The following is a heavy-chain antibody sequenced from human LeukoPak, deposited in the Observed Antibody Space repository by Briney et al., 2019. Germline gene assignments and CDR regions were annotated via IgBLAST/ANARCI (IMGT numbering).Heavy chain of an antibody. J-gene: IGHJ6*04. CDR3: ERGNPPSNQDV. CDR1: GYNFTGYY. CDR2: INPNSSGT. Sequence: ASVKVSCKASGYNFTGYYMHWVRQAPGQGLEWMGWINPNSSGTNYAQKFQGRVTMTRDTSISTVYMELSRLRSDDTAVYYCERGNPPSNQDVWGKGTMVILSS. V-gene: IGHV1-2*02. D-gene: IGHD4-11*01.